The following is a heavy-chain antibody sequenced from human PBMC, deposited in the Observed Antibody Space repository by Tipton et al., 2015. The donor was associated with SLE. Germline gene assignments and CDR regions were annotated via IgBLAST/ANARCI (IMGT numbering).Heavy chain of an antibody. D-gene: IGHD2-21*01. CDR3: ARDNCGGDCYRYFQH. CDR1: GGSISSSSYY. J-gene: IGHJ1*01. CDR2: IYYSGST. Sequence: TLSLTCTVSGGSISSSSYYWGWIRQPPGKGLEWIGSIYYSGSTYYNPSLKSRVTISVDTSKNQFSLKLSSVTAADTAVYYCARDNCGGDCYRYFQHWGPGSLVTVSS. V-gene: IGHV4-39*07.